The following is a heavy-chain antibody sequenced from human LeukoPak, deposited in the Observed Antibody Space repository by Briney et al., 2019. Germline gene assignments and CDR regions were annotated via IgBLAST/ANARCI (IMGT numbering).Heavy chain of an antibody. J-gene: IGHJ4*02. V-gene: IGHV3-30*03. CDR1: GFTFSNFG. CDR3: ARAVGATSQFDY. D-gene: IGHD1-26*01. CDR2: ISYVGTNE. Sequence: PGGSLRLSCTASGFTFSNFGMHWVRQAPGKGLEWLAGISYVGTNEYYADSVKGRFTISRDNSNSSLFLQMNSLRPEDTAVYYCARAVGATSQFDYWGQGTLVTVSS.